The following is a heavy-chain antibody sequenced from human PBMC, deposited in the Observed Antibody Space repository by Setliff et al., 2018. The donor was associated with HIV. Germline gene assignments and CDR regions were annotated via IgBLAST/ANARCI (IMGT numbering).Heavy chain of an antibody. Sequence: SVKVSCKASGGTFSTYTINWVRQAPGQGLEWMGGIIPIFYTATYAQKFQGRVTITVDKSTSTAYMELSSLRSEDTAVYYCVNDKITGTTYYDYWGQGTLVTVPQ. V-gene: IGHV1-69*06. D-gene: IGHD1-7*01. CDR2: IIPIFYTA. J-gene: IGHJ4*02. CDR1: GGTFSTYT. CDR3: VNDKITGTTYYDY.